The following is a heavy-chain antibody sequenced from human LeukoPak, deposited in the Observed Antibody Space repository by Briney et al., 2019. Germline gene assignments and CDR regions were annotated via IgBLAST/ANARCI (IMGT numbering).Heavy chain of an antibody. J-gene: IGHJ5*02. CDR2: INPKSGDT. CDR1: GYTFSGYY. V-gene: IGHV1-2*02. Sequence: ASVKVSCKGSGYTFSGYYMHWVRRAPGQGLEWMGWINPKSGDTKYAQKFQGRVTMTRDTSISTAYMELSRLRSDDTAVYYCARDGYSGRFDPWGQGTLVTVSS. D-gene: IGHD1-26*01. CDR3: ARDGYSGRFDP.